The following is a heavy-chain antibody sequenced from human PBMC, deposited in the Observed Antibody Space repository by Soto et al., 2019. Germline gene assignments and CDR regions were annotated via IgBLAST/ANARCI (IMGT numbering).Heavy chain of an antibody. D-gene: IGHD3-22*01. V-gene: IGHV3-72*01. Sequence: PGGSLRLSCAISGFTLSDHYIDWVRQAPGEGLEWVGRTRDRLNDHTTEYAASVKGRFTISRDASKNSVYLQMNSLKTEDTAVYYEDSSGYYLIFLDLWGRGTRVTVSS. CDR3: DSSGYYLIFLDL. CDR1: GFTLSDHY. CDR2: TRDRLNDHTT. J-gene: IGHJ2*01.